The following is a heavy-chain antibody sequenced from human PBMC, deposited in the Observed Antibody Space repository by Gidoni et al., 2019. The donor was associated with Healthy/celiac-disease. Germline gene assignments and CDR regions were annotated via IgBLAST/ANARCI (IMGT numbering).Heavy chain of an antibody. CDR3: AKDLHAAAGANIDY. D-gene: IGHD6-13*01. V-gene: IGHV3-30*18. Sequence: QVQLVESGGGVVQPGRSLRLSCAASGFPFSSYGMHWVRQAPGKGLEWVAVISYDGSNRYYADSVKGRFTISRDNSKNTLYLQMNSLRAEDTAVYYCAKDLHAAAGANIDYWGQGTLVTVSS. J-gene: IGHJ4*02. CDR1: GFPFSSYG. CDR2: ISYDGSNR.